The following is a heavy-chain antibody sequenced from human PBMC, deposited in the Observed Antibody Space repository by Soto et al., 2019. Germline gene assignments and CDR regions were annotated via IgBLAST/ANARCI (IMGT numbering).Heavy chain of an antibody. CDR3: AKDPTYDYGYFDS. V-gene: IGHV3-23*01. J-gene: IGHJ4*02. Sequence: GGSLRLSCAASGFTFSSYAMNWVRQAPGKGLEWVSTIRTSVGDTYYAASVKGRFTISRDSSKSTVYLHLNSLRAEDTAIYYCAKDPTYDYGYFDSWGQGTLVTVSS. CDR1: GFTFSSYA. D-gene: IGHD4-17*01. CDR2: IRTSVGDT.